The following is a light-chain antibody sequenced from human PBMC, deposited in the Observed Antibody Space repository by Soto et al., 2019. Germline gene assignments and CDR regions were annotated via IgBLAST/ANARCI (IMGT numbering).Light chain of an antibody. CDR3: QQYNNWLT. V-gene: IGKV3-15*01. CDR2: RAS. CDR1: QSVSSN. J-gene: IGKJ4*01. Sequence: EIVMTQSPATLSVSPGERATLSCRASQSVSSNLAWYQHKPGQAPRHLIYRASNRATGIPARFSGSGSGTDFTITISRLQSEDFAVYYCQQYNNWLTFGGGTKVEIK.